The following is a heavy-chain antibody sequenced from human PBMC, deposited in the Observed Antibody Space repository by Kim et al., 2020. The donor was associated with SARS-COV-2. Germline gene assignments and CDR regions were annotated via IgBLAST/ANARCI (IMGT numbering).Heavy chain of an antibody. CDR1: GGSISSSSYH. CDR2: IYYSGST. V-gene: IGHV4-39*01. Sequence: SETLSLTCTVSGGSISSSSYHWDWIRQPPGKGLEWIGSIYYSGSTYYNPALKSRVTISVDTPKNQFSLKLSSVTAADTAVYYCVRHGGSSFTHFDYWGQGTLVTVSS. CDR3: VRHGGSSFTHFDY. D-gene: IGHD6-13*01. J-gene: IGHJ4*02.